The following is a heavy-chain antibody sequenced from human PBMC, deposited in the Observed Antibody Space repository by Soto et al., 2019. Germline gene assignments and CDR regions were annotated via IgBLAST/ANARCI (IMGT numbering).Heavy chain of an antibody. J-gene: IGHJ4*02. Sequence: SETLSLTCAVSGGSISSSNWWSWVRQPPGKGLEWIGEIYHSGSTNYNPSLKSRVTISVDKSKNQFSLKLSSVTAADTAVYYCAGGGGFWSGYYGDYWGQGTLVTVSS. D-gene: IGHD3-3*01. CDR1: GGSISSSNW. CDR2: IYHSGST. CDR3: AGGGGFWSGYYGDY. V-gene: IGHV4-4*02.